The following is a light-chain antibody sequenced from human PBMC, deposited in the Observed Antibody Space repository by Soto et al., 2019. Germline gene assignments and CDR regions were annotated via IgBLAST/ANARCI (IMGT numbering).Light chain of an antibody. Sequence: DIVMTQSPDSLAVSLGERATINCKSSQTVLYSSTNENYLAWYQQKPGQPPKLLIKWASARESGVPDRFSGSGSGTDFTLTISSLQAEAVAVYYCQQYYSTLTFGGGTKVEIK. CDR3: QQYYSTLT. CDR2: WAS. CDR1: QTVLYSSTNENY. J-gene: IGKJ4*01. V-gene: IGKV4-1*01.